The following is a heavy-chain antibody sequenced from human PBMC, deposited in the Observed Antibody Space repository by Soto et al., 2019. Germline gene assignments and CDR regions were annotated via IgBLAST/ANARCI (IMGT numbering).Heavy chain of an antibody. D-gene: IGHD3-22*01. V-gene: IGHV1-8*01. J-gene: IGHJ4*02. Sequence: QVPLVQSGAEVKKPGASVKVSCKASGYTFTSYDINWVRQATGQGLEWMGWMNPNSGNTGYAQKFQGRVNMTRNTAISTAYKELSSLRSEDTAVYYCARGPPWYYDSSGDYTIDYWGQGPLITVSS. CDR3: ARGPPWYYDSSGDYTIDY. CDR1: GYTFTSYD. CDR2: MNPNSGNT.